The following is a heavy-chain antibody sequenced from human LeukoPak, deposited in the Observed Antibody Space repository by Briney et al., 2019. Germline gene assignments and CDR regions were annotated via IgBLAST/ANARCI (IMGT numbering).Heavy chain of an antibody. CDR3: ARATAGMDV. Sequence: GGSLRLSCAASGFTFSSYSMNWVRQAPGKGLGWVSYISSSRSPIHYADSVKGRFTISRDNSENTLHVQMNSLRAEDMAVYYCARATAGMDVWGKGTTVTVSS. V-gene: IGHV3-48*01. CDR1: GFTFSSYS. D-gene: IGHD4-11*01. CDR2: ISSSRSPI. J-gene: IGHJ6*04.